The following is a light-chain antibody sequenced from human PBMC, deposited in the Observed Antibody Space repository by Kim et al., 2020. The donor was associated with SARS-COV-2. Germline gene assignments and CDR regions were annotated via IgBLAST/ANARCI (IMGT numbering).Light chain of an antibody. V-gene: IGLV6-57*04. CDR2: ENN. Sequence: NFMLTQPHSVSESPGKTVTISCTRSSGSIASKYVQWYQQRPGSAPTTVIYENNQRPSGVPDRFSGSIDTSSNSASLTISGLETEDAADYYCQSYDVSTEVYGGRTILTVL. CDR3: QSYDVSTEV. J-gene: IGLJ3*02. CDR1: SGSIASKY.